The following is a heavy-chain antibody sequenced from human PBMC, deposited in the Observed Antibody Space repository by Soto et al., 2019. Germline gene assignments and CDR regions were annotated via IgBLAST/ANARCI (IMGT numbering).Heavy chain of an antibody. CDR2: IGGGGVTT. J-gene: IGHJ6*03. D-gene: IGHD2-2*01. Sequence: ESGGGLVQPGGSLRLSCGGSGFTFSSYAMTWVRQAPGKGLEWVSTIGGGGVTTYYADSVKGRFTISRDNSKHTLYLQMNSLRADDTAVYFCAKDGPVVYWYYYMDVWGKGTTVTVSS. CDR3: AKDGPVVYWYYYMDV. CDR1: GFTFSSYA. V-gene: IGHV3-23*01.